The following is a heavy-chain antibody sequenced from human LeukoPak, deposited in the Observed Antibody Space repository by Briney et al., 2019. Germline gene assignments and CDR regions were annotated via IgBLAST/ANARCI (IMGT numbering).Heavy chain of an antibody. CDR3: AKDSGYYDSSGYG. V-gene: IGHV3-9*01. CDR1: GFTFDDYA. CDR2: ISWNSGSI. J-gene: IGHJ4*02. Sequence: GRSLRLSCAASGFTFDDYAMHWVQQAPGKGLEWVSGISWNSGSIGYADSVKGRFTISRDNAKNSLYLQMNSLRAEDTALYYCAKDSGYYDSSGYGWGQGTLVTVSS. D-gene: IGHD3-22*01.